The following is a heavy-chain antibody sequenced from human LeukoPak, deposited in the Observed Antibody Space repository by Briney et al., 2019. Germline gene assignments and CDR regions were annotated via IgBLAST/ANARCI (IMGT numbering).Heavy chain of an antibody. V-gene: IGHV3-73*01. J-gene: IGHJ6*02. CDR3: TRGVMAPLYYGMDV. CDR2: IRSKANSYAT. CDR1: GFTFSGSA. Sequence: GGSLRLSCAASGFTFSGSAMHWIRQASGKGLEWVGRIRSKANSYATAYAASVKGRFTISRDDSKNTAYLQMNSLKTEDTAVYYCTRGVMAPLYYGMDVWGQGTTVTVSS. D-gene: IGHD3-16*01.